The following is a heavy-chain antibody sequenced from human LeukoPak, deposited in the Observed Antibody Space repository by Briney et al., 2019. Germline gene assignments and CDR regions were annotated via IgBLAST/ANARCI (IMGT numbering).Heavy chain of an antibody. Sequence: PGGSLRLSCAASGFTFSSYAMSWVRQAPGKGLEWVSAISGSGGSTYYADSVKGRFTISRDNSKNTLYLQMYSLRAEDTAVYYCAKGSQDIQLWLLEFDYWGQGTLVTVSS. CDR3: AKGSQDIQLWLLEFDY. J-gene: IGHJ4*02. CDR1: GFTFSSYA. D-gene: IGHD5-18*01. V-gene: IGHV3-23*01. CDR2: ISGSGGST.